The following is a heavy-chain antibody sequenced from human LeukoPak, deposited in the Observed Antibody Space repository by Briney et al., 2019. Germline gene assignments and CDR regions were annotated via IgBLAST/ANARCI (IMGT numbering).Heavy chain of an antibody. Sequence: SETLSLTCAVYGGSFSGHYWSWIRQPPGKGLEWIGEINHSGSTNYNPSLKSRVTISVDTSKNQFSLKLSSVTAADTAVYYCARGGSYCGGDCYFPWGQGTLVTVSS. CDR2: INHSGST. J-gene: IGHJ5*02. V-gene: IGHV4-34*01. D-gene: IGHD2-21*02. CDR3: ARGGSYCGGDCYFP. CDR1: GGSFSGHY.